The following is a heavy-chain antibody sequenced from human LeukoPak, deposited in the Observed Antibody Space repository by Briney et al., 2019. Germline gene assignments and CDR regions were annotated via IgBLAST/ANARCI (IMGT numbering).Heavy chain of an antibody. CDR2: IYYSGST. CDR3: ARHPFPKYDFWSGYSTAYYFDY. J-gene: IGHJ4*02. D-gene: IGHD3-3*01. Sequence: SETLSPTCTVSGGSISSYYWSWIRQPPGKGLEWIGYIYYSGSTNYNPSLKSRVTISVDTSKNQFSLKLSSVTAADTAVYYCARHPFPKYDFWSGYSTAYYFDYWGQGTLVTVSS. CDR1: GGSISSYY. V-gene: IGHV4-59*08.